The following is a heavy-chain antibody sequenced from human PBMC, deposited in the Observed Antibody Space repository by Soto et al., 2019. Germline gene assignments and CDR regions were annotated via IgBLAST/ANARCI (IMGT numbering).Heavy chain of an antibody. Sequence: GGSLRLSCAASGFTFSSYGMHWVRQAPGKGLEWVAVISYDGSNKYYADSVKGRFTISRDNSKNTLYLQMNSLRAEDTAVYYCAKPNDYSNYNNWFDPWGQGTLVTVSS. CDR3: AKPNDYSNYNNWFDP. D-gene: IGHD4-4*01. J-gene: IGHJ5*02. CDR2: ISYDGSNK. CDR1: GFTFSSYG. V-gene: IGHV3-30*18.